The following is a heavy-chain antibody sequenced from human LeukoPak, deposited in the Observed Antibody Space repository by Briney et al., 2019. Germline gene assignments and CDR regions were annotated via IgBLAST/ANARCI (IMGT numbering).Heavy chain of an antibody. CDR3: AREGRMGTADAFDV. CDR1: GFTFNYYE. D-gene: IGHD1-14*01. J-gene: IGHJ3*01. V-gene: IGHV3-13*01. CDR2: VGIAADT. Sequence: GGSLRLSCAASGFTFNYYEMHWVRQTAGKGLEWVSAVGIAADTFYAGSVKGRFSISRDNAESSLFLQMNSLRAGDTAVYYCAREGRMGTADAFDVWGQGTMVTVSS.